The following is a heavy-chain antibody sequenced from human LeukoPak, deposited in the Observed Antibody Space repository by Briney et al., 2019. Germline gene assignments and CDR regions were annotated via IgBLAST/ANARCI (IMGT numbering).Heavy chain of an antibody. D-gene: IGHD3-9*01. V-gene: IGHV3-33*01. CDR1: GFTFSGYG. Sequence: GRSLRLSCAASGFTFSGYGMHWVRQAPGKGLEWVAVIWYDGSNKYYADSVKGRFTISRDNSKNTLYLQMNSLRAEDTAVYYCARDDTMTGYGPSTVWGQGTLVTVSS. J-gene: IGHJ4*02. CDR2: IWYDGSNK. CDR3: ARDDTMTGYGPSTV.